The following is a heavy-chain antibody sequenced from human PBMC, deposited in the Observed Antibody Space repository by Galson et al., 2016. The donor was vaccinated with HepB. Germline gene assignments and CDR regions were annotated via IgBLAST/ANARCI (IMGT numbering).Heavy chain of an antibody. CDR1: GFTFSSYA. J-gene: IGHJ4*03. Sequence: SLRLSCAASGFTFSSYAMHWVRQAPGKGLEWVAVISYDGSNKYYADSVKGRFTISRDNSKNTLYLQMNSLRAEDTAVYYCARDLPYYYDSSGYYSGFDSNLGDVFDYWGQRTMVTVSS. CDR3: ARDLPYYYDSSGYYSGFDSNLGDVFDY. CDR2: ISYDGSNK. D-gene: IGHD3-22*01. V-gene: IGHV3-30*04.